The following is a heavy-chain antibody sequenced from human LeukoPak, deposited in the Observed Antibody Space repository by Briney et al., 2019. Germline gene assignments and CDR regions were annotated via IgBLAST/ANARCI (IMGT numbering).Heavy chain of an antibody. CDR1: GFSLTTREMA. Sequence: ESGPTLVKPTQTITLTCTFSGFSLTTREMAVGWIRQPPGKALEWLALIYWDDEKRYRSSLKSRLSITKDTSKDQVVLTMTNMDPVDTATYYCARGFGGDHGDAFDIWGQGTMVTVSS. D-gene: IGHD2-21*01. J-gene: IGHJ3*02. CDR3: ARGFGGDHGDAFDI. CDR2: IYWDDEK. V-gene: IGHV2-5*02.